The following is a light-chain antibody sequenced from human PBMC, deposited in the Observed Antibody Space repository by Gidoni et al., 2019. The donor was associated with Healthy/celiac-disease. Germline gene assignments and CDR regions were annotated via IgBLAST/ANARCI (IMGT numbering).Light chain of an antibody. J-gene: IGKJ4*01. CDR1: EDISDS. CDR3: QQYDNLLLT. CDR2: DAS. Sequence: DIQMTQFPSSLSSSVGARVTVTCHASEDISDSLNWCQQKPGKAPKLLIYDASNLETGVPSRFSGSGSGTDFTFTISSLQPEDIATYYCQQYDNLLLTFXEXTKVEIK. V-gene: IGKV1-33*01.